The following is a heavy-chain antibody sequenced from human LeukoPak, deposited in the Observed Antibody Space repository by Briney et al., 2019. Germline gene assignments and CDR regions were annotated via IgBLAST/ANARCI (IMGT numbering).Heavy chain of an antibody. CDR3: ARGGGYSSSSSFDY. D-gene: IGHD6-13*01. CDR2: INPNSGGT. V-gene: IGHV1-2*02. J-gene: IGHJ4*02. Sequence: GASVKVSCKASGYTFTGCYMHWVRQAPGQGLEWMGWINPNSGGTNYAQKFQGRVTMTRDTSISTAYMELSRLRSDDAAVYYCARGGGYSSSSSFDYWGQGTLVTVSS. CDR1: GYTFTGCY.